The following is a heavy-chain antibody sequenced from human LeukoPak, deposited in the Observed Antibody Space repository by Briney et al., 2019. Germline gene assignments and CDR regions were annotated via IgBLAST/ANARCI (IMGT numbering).Heavy chain of an antibody. V-gene: IGHV3-48*04. CDR2: ISSSSSTI. J-gene: IGHJ1*01. Sequence: PGGSLRLSCAASGFTFSSYSMNWVRQAPGKGLEWVSYISSSSSTIYYADSVKGRFTISRDNAKNSLYLQMNSLRAEDTAVYYCAKDRGVAGKGYFQHWGQGTLVTVSS. CDR1: GFTFSSYS. CDR3: AKDRGVAGKGYFQH. D-gene: IGHD3-10*01.